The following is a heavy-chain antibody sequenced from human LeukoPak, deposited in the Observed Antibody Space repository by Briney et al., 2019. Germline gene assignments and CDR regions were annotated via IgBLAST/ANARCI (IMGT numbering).Heavy chain of an antibody. CDR1: GGSISYYY. CDR2: IYYNGST. Sequence: SETLSLTCTVSGGSISYYYWSWIRQSPGKGLEWIGYIYYNGSTNYNPSLKSRVTISVDMSKNQFSLKVTSVTAADTAIYYCARKGGHFDYWGQGTLVTVSS. CDR3: ARKGGHFDY. J-gene: IGHJ4*02. V-gene: IGHV4-59*01. D-gene: IGHD2-15*01.